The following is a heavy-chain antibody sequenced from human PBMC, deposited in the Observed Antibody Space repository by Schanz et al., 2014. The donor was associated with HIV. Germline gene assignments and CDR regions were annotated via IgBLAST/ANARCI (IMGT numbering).Heavy chain of an antibody. Sequence: QMQLVQSGPEVKKPGTSVKVSCKASGFTFTSSAVQWVRQARGQRLEWIGWIVVGSGNTNYAQKFQERVTITRDMSTSTAYMELSSPRSEDTAVYYCAADSEWFGESPSAFDIWGQGTMVTVSS. CDR3: AADSEWFGESPSAFDI. J-gene: IGHJ3*02. V-gene: IGHV1-58*01. CDR1: GFTFTSSA. CDR2: IVVGSGNT. D-gene: IGHD3-10*01.